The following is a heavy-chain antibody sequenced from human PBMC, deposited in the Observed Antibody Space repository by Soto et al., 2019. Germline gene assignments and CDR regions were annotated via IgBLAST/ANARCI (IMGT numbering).Heavy chain of an antibody. J-gene: IGHJ5*02. V-gene: IGHV3-23*01. Sequence: EVQLLESGGGFLQPGGSQRLSCVASGFRFNSYAMSWVRQTPDKGLERVAAISGSGYKTDYAQSVQGRFTISRDNSKSTVFLQMNSLRAEDSAIYYCAKGRYFESSGGCANLWGQGTLVTVSS. CDR3: AKGRYFESSGGCANL. D-gene: IGHD3-9*01. CDR1: GFRFNSYA. CDR2: ISGSGYKT.